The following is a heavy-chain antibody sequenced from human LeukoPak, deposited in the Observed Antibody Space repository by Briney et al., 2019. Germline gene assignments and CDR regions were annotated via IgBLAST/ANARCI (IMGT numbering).Heavy chain of an antibody. CDR2: INPNSGGT. CDR3: ARERTRTGYSSGWYHDY. J-gene: IGHJ4*02. Sequence: ASVKVSCKAAGYTFTGYYMHWVRQAPGQGLEWMGWINPNSGGTNYAQMFQGRVTMTRDTSISTAYMELSRLRSDDTAVYYCARERTRTGYSSGWYHDYWGQGTLVTVSS. D-gene: IGHD6-19*01. V-gene: IGHV1-2*02. CDR1: GYTFTGYY.